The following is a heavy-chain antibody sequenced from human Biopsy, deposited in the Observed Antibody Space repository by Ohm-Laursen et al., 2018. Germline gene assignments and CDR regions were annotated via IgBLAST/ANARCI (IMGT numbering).Heavy chain of an antibody. Sequence: SETLSLTCTVSGGSISSGGSYWSWIRQRPGKGLEWIGYIFNNANTYYTPSLKNLITISGDTSKNQFSLKLNSVTAADTAVYYCARGDYFDSNGYFWFDPWGQGTLVTVSS. D-gene: IGHD3-22*01. CDR2: IFNNANT. V-gene: IGHV4-31*01. CDR3: ARGDYFDSNGYFWFDP. CDR1: GGSISSGGSY. J-gene: IGHJ5*02.